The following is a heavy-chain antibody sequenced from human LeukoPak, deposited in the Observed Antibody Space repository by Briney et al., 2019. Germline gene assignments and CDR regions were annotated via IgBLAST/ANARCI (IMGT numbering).Heavy chain of an antibody. CDR3: TKVRISITPSDY. Sequence: GGSLRLSCAASGFTFSSYAMSWVRQAPGKGLEWVSAISGSGGSTYYADSVKGRFTISRDNTKNTLYLQMNSLRAEDTAVYYCTKVRISITPSDYWGQGTLVTVSS. D-gene: IGHD2/OR15-2a*01. CDR2: ISGSGGST. CDR1: GFTFSSYA. V-gene: IGHV3-23*01. J-gene: IGHJ4*02.